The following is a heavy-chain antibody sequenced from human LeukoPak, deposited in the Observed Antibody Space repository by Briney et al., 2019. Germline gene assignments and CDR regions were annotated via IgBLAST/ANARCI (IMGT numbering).Heavy chain of an antibody. Sequence: GGSLRLSCVASGFTFSSYWMHWVRQAPGKGLVWVSRISSDGSSTNYADSVEGRFTISRANAKNTLYLQMDSLRAEDTAVYYCARAEGTLVTWGQGTMVTVSS. D-gene: IGHD4-23*01. V-gene: IGHV3-74*01. J-gene: IGHJ3*01. CDR3: ARAEGTLVT. CDR1: GFTFSSYW. CDR2: ISSDGSST.